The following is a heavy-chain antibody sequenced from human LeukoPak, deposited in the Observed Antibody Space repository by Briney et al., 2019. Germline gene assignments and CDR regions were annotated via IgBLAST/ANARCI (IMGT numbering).Heavy chain of an antibody. CDR2: ISGSGGST. CDR3: ARASWVSSTDAVR. D-gene: IGHD3-16*01. J-gene: IGHJ4*02. CDR1: GITLSNYV. V-gene: IGHV3-23*01. Sequence: GGSLRLSCAVSGITLSNYVMSWVRQAPGKGLEWVAGISGSGGSTNYADSVKGRFTLYSDSSRNTVYFQLNNLRVEDTAIYYCARASWVSSTDAVRWGQGTLVTVSS.